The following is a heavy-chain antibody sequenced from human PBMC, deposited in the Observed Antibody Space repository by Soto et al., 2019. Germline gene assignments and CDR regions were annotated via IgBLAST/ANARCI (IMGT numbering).Heavy chain of an antibody. V-gene: IGHV1-2*02. CDR2: INPNSGGT. Sequence: ASLKGSCKASGYTFTGYYMHWVRQAPGQGLEWMGWINPNSGGTNYAQKFQGRVTMTRDTSISTAYMELSRLRSDDTAVYYCARDKGWLASYYYYYYGMDVWGQGTTVTSP. D-gene: IGHD6-19*01. CDR3: ARDKGWLASYYYYYYGMDV. J-gene: IGHJ6*02. CDR1: GYTFTGYY.